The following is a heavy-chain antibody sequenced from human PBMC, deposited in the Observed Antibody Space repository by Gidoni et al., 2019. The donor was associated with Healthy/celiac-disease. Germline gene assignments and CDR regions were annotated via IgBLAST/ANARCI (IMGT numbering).Heavy chain of an antibody. CDR2: IKSKTDGGTT. J-gene: IGHJ6*02. D-gene: IGHD3-10*01. CDR1: GFTFSNAW. CDR3: TTKYGSGSPRADYYYYYGMDV. V-gene: IGHV3-15*01. Sequence: EVQLVESGGGLVKPGGSLRLSCAASGFTFSNAWMSWVRQAPGKGLEWGGRIKSKTDGGTTDYAAPVKGRFTISRDDAKNTLYLQMNSLKTEDTAVYYCTTKYGSGSPRADYYYYYGMDVWGQGTTVTVSS.